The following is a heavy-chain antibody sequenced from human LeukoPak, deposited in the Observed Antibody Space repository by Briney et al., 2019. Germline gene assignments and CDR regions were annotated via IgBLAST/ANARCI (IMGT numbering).Heavy chain of an antibody. V-gene: IGHV3-48*03. J-gene: IGHJ6*02. CDR1: GFTFRSYE. Sequence: GGSLRLSCAASGFTFRSYEMNWVRQAPGKGLEWVSCISHGDSTIYFADSVKGRFTISRDNAKNSLYLQMDSLRVEDTAVYYCARGPPRSMDVWGQGTTVTVSS. CDR2: ISHGDSTI. CDR3: ARGPPRSMDV.